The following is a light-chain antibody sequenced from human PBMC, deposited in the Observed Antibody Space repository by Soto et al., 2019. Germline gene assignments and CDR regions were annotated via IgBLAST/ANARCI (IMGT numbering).Light chain of an antibody. J-gene: IGKJ1*01. V-gene: IGKV1-5*01. CDR3: QHHNSYSQT. Sequence: DIQLTQSPPTLSASVGDRVTITCRASQSIRYYLAWYQQMPGKAPKLLIYGASSLQSGVPSRFSGSGSGTEFTLTIRSLQPDDFATYFCQHHNSYSQTFGQGTKVDIK. CDR2: GAS. CDR1: QSIRYY.